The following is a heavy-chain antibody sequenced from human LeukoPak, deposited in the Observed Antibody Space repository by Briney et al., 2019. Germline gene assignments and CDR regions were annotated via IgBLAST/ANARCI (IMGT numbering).Heavy chain of an antibody. Sequence: GGSLRLSCAASGFTFDDYAMHWVRQAPGKGLEWVSLISGDGGSTYYAHSVKGRFTISRDNSKNSLYLQMNSLRTEGTALYYCAKDIHYYYDSSGYPAYWGQGTLVTVSS. J-gene: IGHJ4*02. CDR1: GFTFDDYA. D-gene: IGHD3-22*01. CDR2: ISGDGGST. V-gene: IGHV3-43*02. CDR3: AKDIHYYYDSSGYPAY.